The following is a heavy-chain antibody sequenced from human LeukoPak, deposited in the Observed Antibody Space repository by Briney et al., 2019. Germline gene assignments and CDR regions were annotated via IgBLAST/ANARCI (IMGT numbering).Heavy chain of an antibody. D-gene: IGHD3-3*01. J-gene: IGHJ4*02. V-gene: IGHV3-21*01. Sequence: PGGSLRLSCAASGFTFSTYAMGWVRQAPGKGLEWVSSISSSSSYIYYADSVKGRFTISRDNAKNSLYLQMNSLRAEDTAVYYCARDADYDFWSGYYDFDYWGQGTLVTVSS. CDR1: GFTFSTYA. CDR2: ISSSSSYI. CDR3: ARDADYDFWSGYYDFDY.